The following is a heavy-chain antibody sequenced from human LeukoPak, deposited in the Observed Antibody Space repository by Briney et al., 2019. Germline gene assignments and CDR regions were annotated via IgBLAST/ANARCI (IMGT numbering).Heavy chain of an antibody. CDR1: GYTFTTYG. CDR3: ARCGYCSRTSCDYYYGMDV. CDR2: ISPYNGNT. D-gene: IGHD2-2*03. Sequence: ASVKVSCTASGYTFTTYGISWVRQAPGQGLEWMGWISPYNGNTNYAQKLQGRVTMTTDTSTSTAYMELRSLRSDDTAVYYCARCGYCSRTSCDYYYGMDVWGQGSTVTVSS. V-gene: IGHV1-18*01. J-gene: IGHJ6*02.